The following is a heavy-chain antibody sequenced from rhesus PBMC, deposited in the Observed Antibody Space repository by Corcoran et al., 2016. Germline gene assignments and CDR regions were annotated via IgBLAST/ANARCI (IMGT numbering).Heavy chain of an antibody. J-gene: IGHJ5-1*01. Sequence: QLQLQESGPGLVKPSETLSLTCAVSGGSISSNWWSWIRQPPGKGRGWIGRISVRGGSPSSSPALKIRVTISPDTSKNHFSLKLSSVTAADTAVYYCARQRYSYGCERDRFDVWGPGVLVTVSS. CDR2: ISVRGGSP. V-gene: IGHV4-173*01. D-gene: IGHD5-36*01. CDR1: GGSISSNW. CDR3: ARQRYSYGCERDRFDV.